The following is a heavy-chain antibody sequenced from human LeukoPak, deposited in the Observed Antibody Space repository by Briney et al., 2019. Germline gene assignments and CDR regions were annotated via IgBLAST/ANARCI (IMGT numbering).Heavy chain of an antibody. CDR1: GFTISSYG. CDR3: ARPMYYYDSGGSLAV. J-gene: IGHJ6*02. Sequence: PGGSLRLSCAASGFTISSYGIQWVRHPPGGWLEGLALITSNGKNKDYEDSVKGRFTISRDNSKNTLYLHMNSLRAEDTAVYYCARPMYYYDSGGSLAVWGQGTTVTVTS. V-gene: IGHV3-30*04. CDR2: ITSNGKNK. D-gene: IGHD3-22*01.